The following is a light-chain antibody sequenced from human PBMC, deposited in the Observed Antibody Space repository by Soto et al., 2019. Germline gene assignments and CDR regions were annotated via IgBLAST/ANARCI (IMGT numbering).Light chain of an antibody. Sequence: DIQMTQSPSTLSASVGDRVTITCRASQSINTWLAWYQQKPGKAPKLLISKASGLERGVPSRFSGSGSWTEFTLIISSLQPDDLATYYCQQYDTYPWTFGQGTKVDIK. CDR1: QSINTW. CDR2: KAS. CDR3: QQYDTYPWT. J-gene: IGKJ1*01. V-gene: IGKV1-5*03.